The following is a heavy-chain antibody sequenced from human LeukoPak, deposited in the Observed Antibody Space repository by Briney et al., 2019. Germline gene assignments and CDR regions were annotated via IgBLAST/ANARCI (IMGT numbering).Heavy chain of an antibody. CDR2: IYHSGST. J-gene: IGHJ4*02. D-gene: IGHD2-15*01. CDR1: GGSISSYY. Sequence: SETLSLTCTVSGGSISSYYWSWIRQPPGKGLEWIGYIYHSGSTYYNPSLKSRVTISVDRSKNQFSLKLSSVTAADTAVYYCARVGGYCSGGSCPPQYFDYWGQGTLVTVSS. V-gene: IGHV4-59*12. CDR3: ARVGGYCSGGSCPPQYFDY.